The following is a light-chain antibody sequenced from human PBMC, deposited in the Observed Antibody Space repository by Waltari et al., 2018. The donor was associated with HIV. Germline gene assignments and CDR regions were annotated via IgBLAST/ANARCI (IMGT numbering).Light chain of an antibody. CDR1: SSDVGSYNL. CDR2: EVN. J-gene: IGLJ1*01. V-gene: IGLV2-23*02. Sequence: QSALTQPASVSGSPGQSITISCTGTSSDVGSYNLVSWYQQHPGKAPKLMIYEVNKRPAGVSNRFSGSKSGNTASRTISGLQAEDEADYYCCSYAGSPYVFGTGTKVTVL. CDR3: CSYAGSPYV.